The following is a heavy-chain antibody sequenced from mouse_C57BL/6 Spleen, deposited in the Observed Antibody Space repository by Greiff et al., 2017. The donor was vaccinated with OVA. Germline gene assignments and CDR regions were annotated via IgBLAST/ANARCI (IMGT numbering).Heavy chain of an antibody. V-gene: IGHV1-52*01. CDR1: GYTFTSYW. J-gene: IGHJ4*01. Sequence: VQLQQPGAELVRPGSSVKLSCKASGYTFTSYWMHWVKQRPIQGLEWIGNIDPSDSETHYNQKFKDKATLTVDKSSSTAYMQLSSLTSEDSAVYYCARGAPYYGYAMDYWGQGTSVTVSS. CDR3: ARGAPYYGYAMDY. CDR2: IDPSDSET. D-gene: IGHD2-10*01.